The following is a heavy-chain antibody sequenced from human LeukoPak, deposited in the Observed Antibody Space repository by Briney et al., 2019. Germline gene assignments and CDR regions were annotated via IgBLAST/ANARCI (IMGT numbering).Heavy chain of an antibody. D-gene: IGHD6-19*01. V-gene: IGHV3-9*03. CDR1: GFTFDDYA. CDR2: ISWNSGSI. CDR3: AKDSSGWLVTAFDI. J-gene: IGHJ3*02. Sequence: GGSLRLSCAASGFTFDDYAMHWVRQAPGKGLEWVSGISWNSGSIGYADSVKGRFTISRDNAKNSLYLQMNSLRAEDMALYYCAKDSSGWLVTAFDIWGQGTMVTVSS.